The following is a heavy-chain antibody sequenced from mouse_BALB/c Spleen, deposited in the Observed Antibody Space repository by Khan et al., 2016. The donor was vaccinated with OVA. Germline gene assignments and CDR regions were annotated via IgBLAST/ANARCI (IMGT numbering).Heavy chain of an antibody. J-gene: IGHJ4*01. CDR3: ARRTTEYALDY. CDR1: GYTFTSHT. D-gene: IGHD2-14*01. Sequence: VQLQQSGAELARPGASVKMSCKASGYTFTSHTMHWVKQRPGQGLEWIGYINPRSDYTQYNQKFNDKATLTADISSNTAYMQLSSLTSEDSAVYYCARRTTEYALDYWGQGTSVTVAS. CDR2: INPRSDYT. V-gene: IGHV1-4*01.